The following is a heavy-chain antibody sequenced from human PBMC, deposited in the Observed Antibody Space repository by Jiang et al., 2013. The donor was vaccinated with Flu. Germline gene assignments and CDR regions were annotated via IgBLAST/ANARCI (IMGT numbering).Heavy chain of an antibody. J-gene: IGHJ3*01. Sequence: VQLVESGGGLIQPGGSLRLSCAASGFTVSSNSMNWVRQAPGKGLEWVSVINNDDTTYYADSVKGRFTISRHNPENTLYLQLNSLRVEDTAVYYCARERFCISSSCYGGLPDAFDLWGQGTMVTVSS. V-gene: IGHV3-53*04. CDR2: INNDDTT. CDR3: ARERFCISSSCYGGLPDAFDL. D-gene: IGHD3-22*01. CDR1: GFTVSSNS.